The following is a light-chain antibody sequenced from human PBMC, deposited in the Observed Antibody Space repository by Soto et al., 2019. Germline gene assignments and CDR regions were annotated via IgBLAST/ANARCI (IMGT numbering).Light chain of an antibody. V-gene: IGLV1-44*01. Sequence: QSVVTQPPSASGTPGQRVTISCSGANSNIGGNPVNWFQQLPGRAPKLLIYNNSQRSSGVPDRFSGSKSGTSASLVISGLQSEDEADYYCAAWDDSLNGRVFGGGNKLTVL. J-gene: IGLJ3*02. CDR3: AAWDDSLNGRV. CDR1: NSNIGGNP. CDR2: NNS.